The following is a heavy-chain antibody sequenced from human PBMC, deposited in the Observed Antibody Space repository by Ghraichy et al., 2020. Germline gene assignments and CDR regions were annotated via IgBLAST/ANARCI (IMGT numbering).Heavy chain of an antibody. CDR1: GFTFSNYA. V-gene: IGHV3-23*01. Sequence: LSLTCAASGFTFSNYAMSWVRQAPGKGLEWVSDISGSGSNTFYADSVKGRFTISRDNSKNTLYLQMNSLRAEDTAVYYCAKFARNWGQGTLVTVSS. J-gene: IGHJ4*02. CDR2: ISGSGSNT. CDR3: AKFARN.